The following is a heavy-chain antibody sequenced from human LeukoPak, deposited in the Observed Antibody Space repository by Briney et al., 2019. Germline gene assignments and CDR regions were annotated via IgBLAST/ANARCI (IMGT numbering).Heavy chain of an antibody. D-gene: IGHD2-21*01. V-gene: IGHV4-59*12. CDR1: GNSINIYS. CDR3: ATTDKNRYYINV. J-gene: IGHJ6*01. Sequence: SETLSLTCTVSGNSINIYSWNWIRQSPEKGLEWIAYMYYSGTTNYNPSLENRAAISLDLSRHQFSLRLSSVTAADTAVYFCATTDKNRYYINVWGPGTTVIVSS. CDR2: MYYSGTT.